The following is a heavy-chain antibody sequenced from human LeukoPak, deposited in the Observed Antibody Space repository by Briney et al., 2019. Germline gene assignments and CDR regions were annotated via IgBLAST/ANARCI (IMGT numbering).Heavy chain of an antibody. J-gene: IGHJ4*02. D-gene: IGHD6-13*01. Sequence: GGSLRLSCAASGFTFSTYGVYWVRQAPGKGLEWVSSNSGGSSYYADSVKGRFTISRDNSKNTMYLQMNSMRAEDTAVYYCAKDLGSSGWYIDYWGQGTLVTVSS. CDR3: AKDLGSSGWYIDY. CDR1: GFTFSTYG. CDR2: NSGGSS. V-gene: IGHV3-23*01.